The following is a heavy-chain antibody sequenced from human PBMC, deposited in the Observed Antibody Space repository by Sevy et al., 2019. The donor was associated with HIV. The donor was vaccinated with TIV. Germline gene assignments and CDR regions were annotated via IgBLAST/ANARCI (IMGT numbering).Heavy chain of an antibody. J-gene: IGHJ6*03. CDR3: AGDPLYSSSWYGYYYYMDV. Sequence: GGSLRLSCAASGFTFSSYAMHWVRQAPGKGLEWVAVISYDGSNKYYADSVKGRFTISRDNSKNTLYLQMNSLRAEDTAVYYCAGDPLYSSSWYGYYYYMDVWGKGTTVTVSS. V-gene: IGHV3-30-3*01. CDR2: ISYDGSNK. D-gene: IGHD6-13*01. CDR1: GFTFSSYA.